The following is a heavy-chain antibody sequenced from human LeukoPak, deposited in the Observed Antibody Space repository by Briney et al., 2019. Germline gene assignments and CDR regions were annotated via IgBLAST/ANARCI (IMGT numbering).Heavy chain of an antibody. J-gene: IGHJ4*02. CDR2: IFSGGST. CDR3: ARGDSSGFYPYYFDY. V-gene: IGHV3-66*01. Sequence: GGSLRLSCAASGFTVSSNCMSWVRQAPGKGLEGVSVIFSGGSTYYADSVKGRFTISRDKSKNTLYLQMNSLRAEDTAVYYCARGDSSGFYPYYFDYWGQGTLVTVSS. CDR1: GFTVSSNC. D-gene: IGHD3-22*01.